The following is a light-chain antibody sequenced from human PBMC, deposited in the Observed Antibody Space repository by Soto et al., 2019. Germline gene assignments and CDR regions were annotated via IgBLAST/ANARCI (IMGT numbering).Light chain of an antibody. CDR3: QQYGISPT. CDR2: DVS. V-gene: IGKV3-20*01. J-gene: IGKJ1*01. Sequence: EIVLTQSPGTLSLSPGERATLSCRSSHSVSSNYLAWYQKKPGQAPRLLIYDVSSRATGIPDRFSGSGSGTDFTLTISRLEPVDFAVYYCQQYGISPTFGQGTKVEIK. CDR1: HSVSSNY.